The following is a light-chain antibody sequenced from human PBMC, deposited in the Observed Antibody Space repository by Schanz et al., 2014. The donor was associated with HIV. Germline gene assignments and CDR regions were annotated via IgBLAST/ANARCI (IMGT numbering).Light chain of an antibody. V-gene: IGLV1-47*01. CDR1: SSNIESYS. CDR3: QSYDSSLRASV. J-gene: IGLJ2*01. Sequence: QSVLTQPPSASGTPGQRVSISCSGSSSNIESYSVYWYQQLPGTAPKLLIYKDTHRPSGVPVRISASKSGTSASLAITGLQAEDEADYYCQSYDSSLRASVFGGGTKLPVL. CDR2: KDT.